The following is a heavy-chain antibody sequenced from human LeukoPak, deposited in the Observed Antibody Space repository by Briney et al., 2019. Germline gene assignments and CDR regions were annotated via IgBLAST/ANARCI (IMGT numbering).Heavy chain of an antibody. CDR2: INPNSGAT. CDR1: GYTFTDYS. J-gene: IGHJ6*03. V-gene: IGHV1-2*02. D-gene: IGHD1-1*01. Sequence: ASVKVSCKASGYTFTDYSMHWVRQAPGQGLEWMGWINPNSGATNYAQKFQGRVTMTRDTSISTAYMELSSLRSDDTAVYYCARSGTTYYYYFMDAWGKGTTVTVSS. CDR3: ARSGTTYYYYFMDA.